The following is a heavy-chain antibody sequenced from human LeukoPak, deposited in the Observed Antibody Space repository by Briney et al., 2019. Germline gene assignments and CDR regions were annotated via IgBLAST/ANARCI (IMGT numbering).Heavy chain of an antibody. Sequence: PGGSLRLSCAASGFTFSSYAMSWVRQAPGKGLEWVSAISGSGGSTYYADSVKGRFTISRDNSKNTLYLQMNSLRAEDTAVYYCAKDSGSSTYGDYVDAFDSWGQGTMVTVSS. CDR2: ISGSGGST. CDR1: GFTFSSYA. V-gene: IGHV3-23*01. D-gene: IGHD4-17*01. J-gene: IGHJ3*02. CDR3: AKDSGSSTYGDYVDAFDS.